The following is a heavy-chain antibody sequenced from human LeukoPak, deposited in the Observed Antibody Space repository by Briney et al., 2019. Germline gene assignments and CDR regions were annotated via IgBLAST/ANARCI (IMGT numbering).Heavy chain of an antibody. V-gene: IGHV4-39*01. CDR2: TYYSGST. J-gene: IGHJ6*03. CDR3: ARHGVGNLAYYYHYMDV. D-gene: IGHD1-26*01. CDR1: GGSISSSSYY. Sequence: PSETLSLTCTVSGGSISSSSYYWGWIRQPPGKGLDWIGSTYYSGSTYYNPSLKSRVTISVDTSKNQFSLKLSSVTAADTAVYYCARHGVGNLAYYYHYMDVWGKGTTVTISS.